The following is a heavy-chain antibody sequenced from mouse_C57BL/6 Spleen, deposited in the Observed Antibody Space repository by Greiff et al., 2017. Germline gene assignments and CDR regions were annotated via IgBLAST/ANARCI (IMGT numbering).Heavy chain of an antibody. V-gene: IGHV1-80*01. CDR1: GYAFSSYW. J-gene: IGHJ1*03. CDR3: ARSAFITTVVADWYFDV. Sequence: QVQLQQSGAELVKPGASVKISCKASGYAFSSYWMNWVKQRPGKGLEWIGQIYPGDGDTNYNGKFKGKATLTADKSSSTAYMQLSSLTSEDSAVYFCARSAFITTVVADWYFDVWGTGTTVTVSS. D-gene: IGHD1-1*01. CDR2: IYPGDGDT.